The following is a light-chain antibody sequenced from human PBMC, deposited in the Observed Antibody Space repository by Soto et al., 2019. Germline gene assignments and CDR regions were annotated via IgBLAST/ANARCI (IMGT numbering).Light chain of an antibody. CDR1: QSVSSN. V-gene: IGKV3-15*01. J-gene: IGKJ1*01. Sequence: EIVMTQSPGTLSLSPGDRATLSCRASQSVSSNLAWYQQRPGQAPRLLIYGASTRATGIPDRFSGSGSGTEFTLTISSLQSEDFAVYYCQQYGSSGTFGQGTKVDIK. CDR2: GAS. CDR3: QQYGSSGT.